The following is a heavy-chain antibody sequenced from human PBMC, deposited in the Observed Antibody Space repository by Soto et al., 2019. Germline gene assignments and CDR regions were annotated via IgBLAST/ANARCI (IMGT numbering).Heavy chain of an antibody. J-gene: IGHJ4*02. D-gene: IGHD3-10*01. Sequence: SETLSLTCTVSGGSISSYYWSWIRQPPGKGLEWIGYIYYSGSTNYNPSLKSRVTISVDTSKNQFSLKLSSVTAADTAVYYCARERETEYGSGNYFDYWGQGTLVTVSS. CDR2: IYYSGST. CDR3: ARERETEYGSGNYFDY. V-gene: IGHV4-59*01. CDR1: GGSISSYY.